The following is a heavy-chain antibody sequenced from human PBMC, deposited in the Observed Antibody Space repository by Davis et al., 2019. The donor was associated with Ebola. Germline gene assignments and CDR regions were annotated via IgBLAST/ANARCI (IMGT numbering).Heavy chain of an antibody. J-gene: IGHJ4*02. V-gene: IGHV4-31*03. CDR1: GGSISSGGYH. Sequence: PSETLSLTCTVSGGSISSGGYHWSWIRQQPGKGLEWIGYISYSGRTYYNPSLNSRVTISVETSKNQFTLNLTSVTAADTAGYYCAGGGTVAYFEYWGQGALVTVSS. D-gene: IGHD4-23*01. CDR3: AGGGTVAYFEY. CDR2: ISYSGRT.